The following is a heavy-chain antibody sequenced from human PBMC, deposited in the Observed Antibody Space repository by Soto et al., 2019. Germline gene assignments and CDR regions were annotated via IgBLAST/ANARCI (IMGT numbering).Heavy chain of an antibody. CDR2: ISSSGSTI. CDR1: GFTFSSYE. V-gene: IGHV3-48*03. Sequence: EVQLVEPGGGLVQPGGSLRLSCAASGFTFSSYEMNWVRQAPGKGLEWVSYISSSGSTIYYADSVKGRFTISRDNAKNSLYLQMNSLRAEDTAVYYCARQAWPTNAFDIWGQGTMVTVSS. CDR3: ARQAWPTNAFDI. D-gene: IGHD5-12*01. J-gene: IGHJ3*02.